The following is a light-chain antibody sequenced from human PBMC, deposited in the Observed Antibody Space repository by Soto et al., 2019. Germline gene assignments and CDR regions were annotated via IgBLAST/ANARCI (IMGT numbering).Light chain of an antibody. J-gene: IGKJ2*01. CDR3: QPRSYWAAYT. V-gene: IGKV3-11*01. CDR2: DAL. CDR1: QSGGSY. Sequence: EVVLTQSPVTLSLSPGERATLSCKTSQSGGSYLAWIQKKRGQAPRLLIDDALNRATGIPASLGGSGSGTDFTLTISSPEPEDGAVYYCQPRSYWAAYTFGQGTILEIK.